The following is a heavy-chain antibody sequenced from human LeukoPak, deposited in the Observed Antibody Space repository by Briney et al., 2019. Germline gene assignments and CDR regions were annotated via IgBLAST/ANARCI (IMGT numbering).Heavy chain of an antibody. D-gene: IGHD6-13*01. CDR3: ARQSIAAAGTMDFDY. Sequence: GESLKISCKGSGYSFTSYWIGWVRQMPGKGLEWMGIIYPGDSDTRYSPSFQGRVTISADKSISTAYLQWSSLKASDTAMYYCARQSIAAAGTMDFDYWGQGTLVTVSS. CDR2: IYPGDSDT. J-gene: IGHJ4*02. CDR1: GYSFTSYW. V-gene: IGHV5-51*01.